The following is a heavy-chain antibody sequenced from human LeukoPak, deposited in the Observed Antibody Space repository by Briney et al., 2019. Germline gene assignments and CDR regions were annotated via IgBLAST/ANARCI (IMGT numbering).Heavy chain of an antibody. D-gene: IGHD3-22*01. V-gene: IGHV1-2*02. CDR3: ARASYYYDSSGYWAYFDY. J-gene: IGHJ4*02. Sequence: GASVKVSCKASGSTFTGYNMPWVRQPPGQGLDWMGWITPNSGGTNYAQKFQGRVTMTRDTSISTAYMELSRLRSDDTAVYYCARASYYYDSSGYWAYFDYWGQGTLVTVSS. CDR2: ITPNSGGT. CDR1: GSTFTGYN.